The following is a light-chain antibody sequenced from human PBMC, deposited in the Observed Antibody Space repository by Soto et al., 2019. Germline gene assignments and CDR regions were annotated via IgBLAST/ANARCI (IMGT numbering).Light chain of an antibody. J-gene: IGKJ1*01. CDR1: QTISSW. CDR2: KAS. V-gene: IGKV1-5*03. Sequence: DIQMTQSPSTLSGSVGDRGTITCRASQTISSWLAWYQQKPGKAPKLLIYKASTLKSGVPSRFSGSGSGTEFTLTISSLQPDDFATYYCQQYHIYSGTFGQGTKVDI. CDR3: QQYHIYSGT.